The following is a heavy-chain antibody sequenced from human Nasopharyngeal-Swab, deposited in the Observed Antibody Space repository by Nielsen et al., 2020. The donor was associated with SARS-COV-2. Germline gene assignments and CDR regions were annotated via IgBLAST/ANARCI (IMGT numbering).Heavy chain of an antibody. D-gene: IGHD3-10*01. J-gene: IGHJ6*02. V-gene: IGHV4-59*01. CDR1: GGSISSYY. CDR2: IYYSGST. Sequence: ESLKISCTVSGGSISSYYWSWIRQPPGKGLEWIGYIYYSGSTNYNPSLKSRVTISVDTSKNQFSLKLSSVTAADTAVYYCARDSMVRGLGTNYYYYYGMDVWGQGTTVTVSS. CDR3: ARDSMVRGLGTNYYYYYGMDV.